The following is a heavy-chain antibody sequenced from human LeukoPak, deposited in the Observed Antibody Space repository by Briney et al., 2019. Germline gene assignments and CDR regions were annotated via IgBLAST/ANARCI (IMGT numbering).Heavy chain of an antibody. V-gene: IGHV3-48*01. CDR1: GFTLKNYS. CDR3: ARVMGMCSSSWPFDY. CDR2: ISGISSTI. D-gene: IGHD6-13*01. Sequence: GGSLRLSCAAYGFTLKNYSMNWVRQAPGKGLEWVSYISGISSTIYYADSVKGRFTISRDNAKNSLYLQLNSLRAEDTAVYYCARVMGMCSSSWPFDYWGQGTLVTVSS. J-gene: IGHJ4*02.